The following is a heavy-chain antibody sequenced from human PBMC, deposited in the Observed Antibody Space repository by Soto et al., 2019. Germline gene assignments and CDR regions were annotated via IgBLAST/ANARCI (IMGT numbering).Heavy chain of an antibody. D-gene: IGHD3-10*01. CDR3: ARAYGSGSPSDY. CDR1: GGTFSSYA. J-gene: IGHJ4*02. CDR2: IIPIFGTA. V-gene: IGHV1-69*13. Sequence: SVKVSCKASGGTFSSYAISWVRQAPGQGLEWMGGIIPIFGTANYAQKFQGRVTITADESTSTAYMELSSLRSEDTAVYYCARAYGSGSPSDYWGQGTLVTVSS.